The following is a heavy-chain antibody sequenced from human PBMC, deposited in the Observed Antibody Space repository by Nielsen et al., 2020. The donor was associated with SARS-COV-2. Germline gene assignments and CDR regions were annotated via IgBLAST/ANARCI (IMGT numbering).Heavy chain of an antibody. J-gene: IGHJ4*02. V-gene: IGHV4-34*01. Sequence: SETLSLTCAVYGGSLSGSYWSWIRQSPGKGLEWIGEIHHTGGTNFNPSLKSRVTISVDTSKNQVSLKLTSVTAADTAVYYCARLRYSYGSPRLDYWGQGTLVTVSS. CDR1: GGSLSGSY. D-gene: IGHD5-18*01. CDR2: IHHTGGT. CDR3: ARLRYSYGSPRLDY.